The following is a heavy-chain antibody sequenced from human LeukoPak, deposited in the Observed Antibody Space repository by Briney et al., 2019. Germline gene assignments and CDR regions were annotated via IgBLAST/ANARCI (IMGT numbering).Heavy chain of an antibody. Sequence: ASVKVSCKASGGTFSSYAISWVRQAPGQGLEWMGGIIPILGTANYAQKFQGRVTITADESTSTAYMELSSLRSEDTAVYYCASFTGSGGGSYWYFDLWGRGTLVTVSS. CDR3: ASFTGSGGGSYWYFDL. V-gene: IGHV1-69*01. J-gene: IGHJ2*01. D-gene: IGHD3-10*01. CDR2: IIPILGTA. CDR1: GGTFSSYA.